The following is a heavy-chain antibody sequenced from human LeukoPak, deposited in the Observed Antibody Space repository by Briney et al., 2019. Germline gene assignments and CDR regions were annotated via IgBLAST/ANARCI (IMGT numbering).Heavy chain of an antibody. CDR2: IYYSGST. CDR1: GGSISSSSYY. V-gene: IGHV4-39*01. CDR3: ARRRPSHYFDY. Sequence: PSETLSLTCTVSGGSISSSSYYWGWIRQPPGKGLEWIGSIYYSGSTYYNPSLKSRVTISVDTSKNQFSLKLSSVTAADTAVYYCARRRPSHYFDYWGQGTLVTVSP. J-gene: IGHJ4*02.